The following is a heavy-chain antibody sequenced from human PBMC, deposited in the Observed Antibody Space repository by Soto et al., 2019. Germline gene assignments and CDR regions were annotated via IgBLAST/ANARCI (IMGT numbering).Heavy chain of an antibody. V-gene: IGHV1-69*13. CDR3: AKTYSSSWSLLPFDY. J-gene: IGHJ4*02. CDR1: GGTFSSYA. D-gene: IGHD6-13*01. CDR2: IIPIFGTA. Sequence: SVKVSCKASGGTFSSYAISWVRQAPGQGLEWMGGIIPIFGTANYAQKFQGRVTITADESTSTAYMELSSLRSEDTAVYYCAKTYSSSWSLLPFDYWGQGTLVTVSS.